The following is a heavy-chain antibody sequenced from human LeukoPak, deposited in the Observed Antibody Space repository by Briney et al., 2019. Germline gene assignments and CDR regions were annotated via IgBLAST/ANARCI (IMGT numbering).Heavy chain of an antibody. J-gene: IGHJ4*02. D-gene: IGHD3-22*01. CDR3: ARHRYYYDSSGYPMGNYFDY. Sequence: SETLSLTCAVSGYSISSGYYWGWIRQPPGKGLEWIGSIYHSGGTYYNPSLKSRVTISVDTSKNQFSLKLSSVTAADTAAYYCARHRYYYDSSGYPMGNYFDYWGQGTLVTVSS. CDR2: IYHSGGT. V-gene: IGHV4-38-2*01. CDR1: GYSISSGYY.